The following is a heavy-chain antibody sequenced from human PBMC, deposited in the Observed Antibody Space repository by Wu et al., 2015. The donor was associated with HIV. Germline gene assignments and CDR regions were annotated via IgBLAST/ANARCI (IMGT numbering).Heavy chain of an antibody. V-gene: IGHV1-2*02. CDR2: INRNSGGA. J-gene: IGHJ4*02. CDR1: GYSFSDYH. Sequence: QVQLVQSGAEVKKPGASVKVSCKASGYSFSDYHVHWVRQAPGQGLEWMGWINRNSGGATYAQKFQGRVAMTMDTSISTAFMELTRLRFDDTAVYYCARDYYDVLTTYSHYFFDLWGRGTLVTVSS. CDR3: ARDYYDVLTTYSHYFFDL. D-gene: IGHD3-9*01.